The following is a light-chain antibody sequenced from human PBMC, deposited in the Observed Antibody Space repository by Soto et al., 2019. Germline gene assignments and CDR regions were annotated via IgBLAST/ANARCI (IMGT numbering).Light chain of an antibody. CDR3: QQYESSPALT. CDR1: QSIANND. V-gene: IGKV3-20*01. J-gene: IGKJ4*01. CDR2: GAS. Sequence: EIMLTQSPGTLSLSPGERATLSCRASQSIANNDLAWYQQKPGQTPRLLIYGASSRATGISDRFSGSGSGTDFTLTISRLEPEEFAVYYCQQYESSPALTFGGGTKVEIK.